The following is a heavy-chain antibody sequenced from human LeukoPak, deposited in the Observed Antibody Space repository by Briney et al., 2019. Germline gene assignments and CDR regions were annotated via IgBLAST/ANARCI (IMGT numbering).Heavy chain of an antibody. CDR1: GITFRSYG. Sequence: GGSLRLSCAACGITFRSYGMHWVRQDPGKGLEWVAVISYDGSHKYYADSVKGRFSISRDNSKNTMYLQMNSLRADDTAVYYCAKGARGDTVTSIVGLNWFDPWGQGTLVTVSS. CDR2: ISYDGSHK. CDR3: AKGARGDTVTSIVGLNWFDP. D-gene: IGHD4-17*01. J-gene: IGHJ5*02. V-gene: IGHV3-30*18.